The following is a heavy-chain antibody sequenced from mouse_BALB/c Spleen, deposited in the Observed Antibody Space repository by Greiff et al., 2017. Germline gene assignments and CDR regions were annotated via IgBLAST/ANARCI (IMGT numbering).Heavy chain of an antibody. CDR2: ISSGGST. Sequence: EVKLEESGGGLVKPGGSLKLSCAASGFTFSSYAMSWVRQTPEKRLEWVASISSGGSTYYPDSVKGRFTISRDNARNILYLQMSSLRSEDTAMYYCARDYYGSSYGYFDYWGQGTTLTVSS. V-gene: IGHV5-6-5*01. CDR3: ARDYYGSSYGYFDY. CDR1: GFTFSSYA. D-gene: IGHD1-1*01. J-gene: IGHJ2*01.